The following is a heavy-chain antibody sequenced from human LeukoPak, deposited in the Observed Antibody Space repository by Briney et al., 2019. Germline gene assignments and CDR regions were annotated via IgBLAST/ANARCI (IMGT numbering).Heavy chain of an antibody. D-gene: IGHD4-17*01. V-gene: IGHV4-38-2*02. J-gene: IGHJ4*02. CDR2: IDHSGST. Sequence: PSETLSLTCTVSGYSISSGYYWGWIRQPPGKGLEWTGSIDHSGSTYYNPSLKSRITISVDTSKNQFSLKLSSVTAADTAVYYCARMVGDYARFDYWGQGTLVTVSS. CDR1: GYSISSGYY. CDR3: ARMVGDYARFDY.